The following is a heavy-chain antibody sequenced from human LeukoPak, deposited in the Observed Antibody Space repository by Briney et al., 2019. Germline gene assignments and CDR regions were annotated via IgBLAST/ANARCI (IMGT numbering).Heavy chain of an antibody. CDR2: ISSDGSIK. J-gene: IGHJ4*02. D-gene: IGHD3-3*01. V-gene: IGHV3-30*18. CDR1: KFPLSHYG. CDR3: VKEYHSRGFGAYFDY. Sequence: GGSLRLSCPASKFPLSHYGMQGVRQAPGKGLERVAVISSDGSIKVYADSVRGRFTLSRDNSINTVDLQMNSLRAEDTAVYYCVKEYHSRGFGAYFDYWGQGTLVTVSS.